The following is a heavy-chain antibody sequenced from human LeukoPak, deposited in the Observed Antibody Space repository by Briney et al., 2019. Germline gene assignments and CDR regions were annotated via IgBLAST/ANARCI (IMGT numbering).Heavy chain of an antibody. CDR3: ARDIGSSSGSFDY. CDR1: GLTFSSYA. CDR2: IGSSSSYV. D-gene: IGHD6-6*01. J-gene: IGHJ4*02. V-gene: IGHV3-21*01. Sequence: GRSLRLSCAASGLTFSSYATHWVRQAPGKGLEWVSSIGSSSSYVYYADSLKGRFTISRDDAKDSLYLQMNSLRAEDTAVYYCARDIGSSSGSFDYWGQGTLVTVSS.